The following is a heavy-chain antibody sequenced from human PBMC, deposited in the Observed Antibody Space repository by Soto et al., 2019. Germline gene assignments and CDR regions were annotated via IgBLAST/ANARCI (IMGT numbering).Heavy chain of an antibody. D-gene: IGHD6-13*01. Sequence: EVQLVESGGGLVQPGGSLRLSCAASGFTFSSYWMYWVRQAPGKGLEWVSHMNNDGSYTIYAESVKGRFTFSSDNAQNTLYLHMNSLRAEDTAVYYCVRGGYMHACDIWGQGTMVTVSS. CDR2: MNNDGSYT. J-gene: IGHJ3*02. V-gene: IGHV3-74*01. CDR3: VRGGYMHACDI. CDR1: GFTFSSYW.